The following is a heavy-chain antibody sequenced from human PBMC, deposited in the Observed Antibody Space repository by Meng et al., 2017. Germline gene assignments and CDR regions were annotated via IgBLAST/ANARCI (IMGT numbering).Heavy chain of an antibody. J-gene: IGHJ4*02. V-gene: IGHV4-61*01. CDR1: GDSVTVGSHY. Sequence: QVRLEEAGPGLVGPSETLSLTCTVSGDSVTVGSHYWSWIRQPPGKGLEWIGYIDYGGSTSYNPSLRSRVTISVDTSNNQFSPKLSSVTAADTAVFYCARTRGDYYFDYWGQGTLVTVSS. CDR3: ARTRGDYYFDY. D-gene: IGHD3-16*01. CDR2: IDYGGST.